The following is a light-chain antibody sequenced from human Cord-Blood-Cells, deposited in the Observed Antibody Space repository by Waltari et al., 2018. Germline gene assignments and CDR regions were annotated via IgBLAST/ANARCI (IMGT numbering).Light chain of an antibody. CDR2: DVS. V-gene: IGLV2-14*03. CDR1: SSDVGGYNY. Sequence: QSALTQPASVSGSPGQSITISCTGTSSDVGGYNYVSWYQQPPGKAPKLMIYDVSNRPSGVSNRFSGSKSGNTASLTISGLQAEDEADYYCSSYTSSNPYVFGTGTKVTVL. J-gene: IGLJ1*01. CDR3: SSYTSSNPYV.